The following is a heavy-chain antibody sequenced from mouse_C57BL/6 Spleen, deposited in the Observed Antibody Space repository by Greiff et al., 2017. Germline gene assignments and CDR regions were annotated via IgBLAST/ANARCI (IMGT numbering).Heavy chain of an antibody. CDR2: IWTGGGT. V-gene: IGHV2-9-1*01. Sequence: VKLVESGPGLVAPSQSLSITCTVSGFSLTSYAISWVRQPPGKGLEWLGVIWTGGGTNYNSALKSRLSISKDNSKSQVFLKMNSLQTDDTARYYCARNWLRGDYAMDYWGQGTSVTVSS. CDR1: GFSLTSYA. CDR3: ARNWLRGDYAMDY. J-gene: IGHJ4*01. D-gene: IGHD2-2*01.